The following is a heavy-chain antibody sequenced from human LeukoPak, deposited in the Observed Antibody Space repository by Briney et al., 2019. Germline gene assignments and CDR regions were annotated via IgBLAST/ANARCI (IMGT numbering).Heavy chain of an antibody. D-gene: IGHD3-16*01. CDR1: GFTFNSEP. CDR2: IRSDSKTI. CDR3: ARDYDWAFDY. J-gene: IGHJ4*02. V-gene: IGHV3-48*01. Sequence: PGGSLRLSCVMSGFTFNSEPMNWVRQAPGKWLDWIAHIRSDSKTIVYADSVKGRFTISRDNAKNSLSLQMDSLRAEDTSVYFCARDYDWAFDYWGQGILVTVAS.